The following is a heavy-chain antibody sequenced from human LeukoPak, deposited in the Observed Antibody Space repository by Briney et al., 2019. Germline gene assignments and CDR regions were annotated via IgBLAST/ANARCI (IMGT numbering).Heavy chain of an antibody. CDR1: GGSISSYY. V-gene: IGHV4-59*12. CDR2: IYYSGST. J-gene: IGHJ6*03. Sequence: SETLSLTCTVSGGSISSYYWSWIRQPPGKGLEWIGYIYYSGSTNYNPSLKSRVTMSVDTSKNQFSLQLSSVTAADTAVYYCARVGRSGRLDMDVWGKGTTVTVSS. CDR3: ARVGRSGRLDMDV. D-gene: IGHD1-26*01.